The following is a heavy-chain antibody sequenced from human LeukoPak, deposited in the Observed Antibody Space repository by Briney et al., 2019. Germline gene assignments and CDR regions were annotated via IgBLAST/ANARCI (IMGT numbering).Heavy chain of an antibody. Sequence: ASVKVSCKASGYTFTSYGISGVRQAPGQGLEWMGWISAYNGNTNYAQKLQGRVTMTTDTSTSTAYMELRSLRSDDTAVYYCARDYGDYPYNWFDPWGQGTLVTVSS. J-gene: IGHJ5*02. CDR2: ISAYNGNT. CDR1: GYTFTSYG. V-gene: IGHV1-18*01. CDR3: ARDYGDYPYNWFDP. D-gene: IGHD4-17*01.